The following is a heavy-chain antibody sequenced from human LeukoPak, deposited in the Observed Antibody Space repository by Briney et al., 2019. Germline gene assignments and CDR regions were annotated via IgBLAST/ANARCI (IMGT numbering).Heavy chain of an antibody. CDR3: AKDSLADIDY. V-gene: IGHV3-30*02. CDR1: GFIFSTYG. J-gene: IGHJ4*02. CDR2: IRHDGSIK. D-gene: IGHD3-16*01. Sequence: GGSLRLSCAASGFIFSTYGMYWVRQAPGKGLEWVAFIRHDGSIKNYADSVKGRSTISRDNSKNMLYLQMNSLRAEDTAVYYCAKDSLADIDYWGQGTLVTVSS.